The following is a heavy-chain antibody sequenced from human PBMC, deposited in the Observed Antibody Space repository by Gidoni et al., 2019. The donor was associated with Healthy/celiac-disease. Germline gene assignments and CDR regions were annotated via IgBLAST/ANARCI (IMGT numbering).Heavy chain of an antibody. D-gene: IGHD3-10*01. CDR3: ARDGSGPGGAFDI. V-gene: IGHV3-21*01. Sequence: EVQLVESGGGLVKPGWSRRLPCGASGLTLSSYSMNWGRQAPGKGLEWVSSISSSSSYIYYAGSVKGRFTISRDNAKNSLYLQMSSLRAEDTAVYYCARDGSGPGGAFDIWGQGTMVTVSS. CDR1: GLTLSSYS. J-gene: IGHJ3*02. CDR2: ISSSSSYI.